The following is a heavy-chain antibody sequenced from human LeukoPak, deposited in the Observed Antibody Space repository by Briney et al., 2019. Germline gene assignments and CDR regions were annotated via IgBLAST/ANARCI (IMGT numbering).Heavy chain of an antibody. Sequence: ASVKVSCKASGYTFTSYDINWVRQATGQGLEWMGWMNPNSGNTGYAQKFQGRVTMTRNTSISTAYMELSSLRSEDTAVYYCARTCSGGSCYSHYYYYMDVWGKGTTVTVSS. D-gene: IGHD2-15*01. CDR1: GYTFTSYD. V-gene: IGHV1-8*01. CDR3: ARTCSGGSCYSHYYYYMDV. CDR2: MNPNSGNT. J-gene: IGHJ6*03.